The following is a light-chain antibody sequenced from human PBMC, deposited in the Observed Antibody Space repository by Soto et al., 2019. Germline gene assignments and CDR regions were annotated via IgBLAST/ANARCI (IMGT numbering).Light chain of an antibody. CDR3: SSYTGTTVI. CDR2: DVT. CDR1: LSDVGGQNS. Sequence: QSVLTQPPSASGSPGQSVTISCTGTLSDVGGQNSVSWYRQDPGKAPQLIVYDVTQRPSGVPDRFSGSRSGSTASLTVSGLQAEDEANYYCSSYTGTTVIFGGGPQLTVL. J-gene: IGLJ2*01. V-gene: IGLV2-8*01.